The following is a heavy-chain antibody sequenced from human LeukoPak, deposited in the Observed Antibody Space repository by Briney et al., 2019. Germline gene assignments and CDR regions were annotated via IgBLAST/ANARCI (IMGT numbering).Heavy chain of an antibody. J-gene: IGHJ4*02. CDR2: IYSGGST. Sequence: GGSLRLSCAASGFTVSSNYMSWVRQVPGKGLEWVSVIYSGGSTYYADSVKGRFTISRDNSKNTLYLQMNSLRAEDTAVYYCARGYDILSDTFKDFDYWGQGTLVTVSS. CDR1: GFTVSSNY. D-gene: IGHD3-9*01. CDR3: ARGYDILSDTFKDFDY. V-gene: IGHV3-66*01.